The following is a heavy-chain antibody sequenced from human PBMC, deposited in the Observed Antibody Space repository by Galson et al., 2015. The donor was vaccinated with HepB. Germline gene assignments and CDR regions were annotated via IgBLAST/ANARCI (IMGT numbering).Heavy chain of an antibody. CDR3: ARVAHSDYGDHAHFDS. V-gene: IGHV3-11*06. J-gene: IGHJ4*02. D-gene: IGHD4-17*01. CDR1: GFTFSDYY. CDR2: ISSSAIYA. Sequence: SLRLSCAASGFTFSDYYMSWIRQAPGKGLEWLSYISSSAIYANYADSVKGRFTISRDNVENSLFLQMNSLTADDTAVYYCARVAHSDYGDHAHFDSWGQGTLVSVSS.